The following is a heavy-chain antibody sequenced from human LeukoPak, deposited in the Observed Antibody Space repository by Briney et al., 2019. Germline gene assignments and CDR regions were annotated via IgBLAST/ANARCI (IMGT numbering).Heavy chain of an antibody. CDR3: ARVLSLNSYYYGMDV. CDR2: ISYDGSNK. V-gene: IGHV3-30-3*01. Sequence: GGSLRLSCAASGFTFSSYAMHWVRQAPGKGLEWVAVISYDGSNKYYADSVKGRFTISRDNSKNTLYLQMNSLRAEDTAVYYCARVLSLNSYYYGMDVWGQGTTVTVS. D-gene: IGHD3-9*01. J-gene: IGHJ6*02. CDR1: GFTFSSYA.